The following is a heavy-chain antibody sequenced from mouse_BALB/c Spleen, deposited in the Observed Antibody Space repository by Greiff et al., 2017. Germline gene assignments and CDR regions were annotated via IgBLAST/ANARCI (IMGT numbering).Heavy chain of an antibody. V-gene: IGHV5-6*01. CDR2: ISSGGSYT. J-gene: IGHJ2*01. D-gene: IGHD2-3*01. CDR3: ARRGNDDGYYFDY. Sequence: EVQLQESGGDLVKPGGSLKLSCAASGFTFSSYGMSWVRQTPDKRLEWVATISSGGSYTYYPDSVKGRFTISRDNAKNTLYLQMSSLKSEDTAMYYCARRGNDDGYYFDYWGQGTTLTVSS. CDR1: GFTFSSYG.